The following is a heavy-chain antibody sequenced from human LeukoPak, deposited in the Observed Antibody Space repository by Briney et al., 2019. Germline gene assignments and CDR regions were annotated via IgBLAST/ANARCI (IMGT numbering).Heavy chain of an antibody. CDR3: ARGGRDPSYCYYYMDV. V-gene: IGHV1-18*01. J-gene: IGHJ6*03. CDR1: GYTFTSYG. Sequence: ASVRVSCKASGYTFTSYGISWVRQTPGQGLEWMGWISAYNGNTNYAQKLQGRVTMTTDTSTSTAYMELRSLRSDDTAVYYCARGGRDPSYCYYYMDVWGKGTTVTVSS. CDR2: ISAYNGNT. D-gene: IGHD3/OR15-3a*01.